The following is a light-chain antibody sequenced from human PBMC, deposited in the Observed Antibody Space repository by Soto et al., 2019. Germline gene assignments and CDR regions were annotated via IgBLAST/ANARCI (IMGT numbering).Light chain of an antibody. V-gene: IGLV2-8*01. CDR3: CSYVGSKTLGV. Sequence: QSVLTQPPSASGSPGQSVTISCTGTSSDVGGYNYVSWYQQHPGKAPKLMIYEVSKRPSGVPDRFSGSKSGNTASLTVSGRQAEDEADYFCCSYVGSKTLGVFGGGTKLTVL. CDR2: EVS. CDR1: SSDVGGYNY. J-gene: IGLJ3*02.